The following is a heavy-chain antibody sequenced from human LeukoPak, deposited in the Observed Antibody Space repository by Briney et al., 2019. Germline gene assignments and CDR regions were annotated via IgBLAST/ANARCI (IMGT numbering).Heavy chain of an antibody. CDR3: AVVCLGEAFDY. CDR1: GFTFSDYY. Sequence: GGSLRLSCAASGFTFSDYYMSWIRHAPGKGLEWVSYISSSGSTIYYADSVKGRFTISRDNAKNSLYLQMNSLRAEDTAVYYCAVVCLGEAFDYWGQGTLVTVSS. CDR2: ISSSGSTI. V-gene: IGHV3-11*04. D-gene: IGHD3-10*01. J-gene: IGHJ4*02.